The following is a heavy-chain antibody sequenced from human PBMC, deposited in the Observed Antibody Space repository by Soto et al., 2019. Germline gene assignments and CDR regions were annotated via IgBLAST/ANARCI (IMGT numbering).Heavy chain of an antibody. CDR2: IFSNDEK. J-gene: IGHJ4*02. CDR1: GFSLSNARMG. Sequence: QVTLKESGPVLVKPTETLTLTCTVSGFSLSNARMGVSWIRQPQGKALEWLAHIFSNDEKSYSTSLKSRLTSSIHAPKSQVVLTETNMDPVDTPVNAGAGAPVKLYCTKGACYFDYWGRDTLV. V-gene: IGHV2-26*01. D-gene: IGHD2-8*01. CDR3: AGAPVKLYCTKGACYFDY.